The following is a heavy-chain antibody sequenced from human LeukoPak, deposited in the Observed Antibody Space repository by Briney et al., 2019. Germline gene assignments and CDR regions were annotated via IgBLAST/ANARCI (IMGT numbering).Heavy chain of an antibody. D-gene: IGHD1-26*01. Sequence: GGSLRLSCAASGFTFSNSAMSWVRQAPGKGLEWVSTLSGSGITTYYADSVKGRFTISRDNSKNTLYLQMNSLRAQDTAVYYCARDASGSYFIKGHFDSWGQGTLVTVSS. CDR1: GFTFSNSA. CDR2: LSGSGITT. CDR3: ARDASGSYFIKGHFDS. J-gene: IGHJ4*02. V-gene: IGHV3-23*01.